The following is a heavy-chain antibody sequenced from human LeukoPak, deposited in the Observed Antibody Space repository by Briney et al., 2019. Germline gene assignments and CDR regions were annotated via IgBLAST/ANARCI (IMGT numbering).Heavy chain of an antibody. CDR1: RFTLSSYV. Sequence: GGSLRLSCTASRFTLSSYVMSWVRQAPGKGLEWVSSINDSGGSKKYADSVKGRFTISRDNSKNTLYLHMNSLRVDDTAVYYCAKDSSVVRGDYDFFDFWGQGTLVTVSS. D-gene: IGHD3-10*01. CDR3: AKDSSVVRGDYDFFDF. V-gene: IGHV3-23*01. CDR2: INDSGGSK. J-gene: IGHJ4*02.